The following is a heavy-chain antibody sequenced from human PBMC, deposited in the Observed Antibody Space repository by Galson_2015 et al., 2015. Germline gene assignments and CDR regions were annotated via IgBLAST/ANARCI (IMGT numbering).Heavy chain of an antibody. Sequence: SVKVSCKTSGGTFSSYPISWVRQAPGQGLEWMGRIIPILGIANYAQKFQGRVTITADKSTSTAYMELSSLRSEDTAVYYCARDKAGYSSGWGHDAFDIWGQGTMVTVSS. J-gene: IGHJ3*02. CDR2: IIPILGIA. D-gene: IGHD6-19*01. CDR1: GGTFSSYP. CDR3: ARDKAGYSSGWGHDAFDI. V-gene: IGHV1-69*04.